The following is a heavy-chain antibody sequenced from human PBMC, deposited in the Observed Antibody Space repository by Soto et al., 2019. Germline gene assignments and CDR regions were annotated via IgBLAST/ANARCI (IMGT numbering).Heavy chain of an antibody. CDR1: GFTFSSYA. J-gene: IGHJ6*02. D-gene: IGHD6-13*01. CDR3: VSSRGYGMDV. V-gene: IGHV3-30-3*01. CDR2: ISYDGSNK. Sequence: QVQLVESGGGVVQPGRSLRLSCAAPGFTFSSYAMHWVRQAPGKGLEWVAVISYDGSNKYYADSVKGRFTISRDNSKNTLYLQMNSLRAEDTAVYYCVSSRGYGMDVWGQGTTVTVSS.